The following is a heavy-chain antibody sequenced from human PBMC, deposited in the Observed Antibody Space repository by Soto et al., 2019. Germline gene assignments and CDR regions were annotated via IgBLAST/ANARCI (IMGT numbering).Heavy chain of an antibody. CDR1: GGSFSGYY. Sequence: QVQLQQWGAGLLKPSETLSLTCAVYGGSFSGYYWSWIRQPPGKGLEWIGEINHSGSTNYNPSLKSRVTISVDSSKSQFSLKVCSVTAADTPVYYCARLYYGWGVSYYYGMDVWGQGRTVTVSS. D-gene: IGHD3-10*01. J-gene: IGHJ6*01. V-gene: IGHV4-34*01. CDR2: INHSGST. CDR3: ARLYYGWGVSYYYGMDV.